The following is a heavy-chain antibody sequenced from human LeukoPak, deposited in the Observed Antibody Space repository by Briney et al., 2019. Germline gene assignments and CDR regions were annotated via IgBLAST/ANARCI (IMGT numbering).Heavy chain of an antibody. V-gene: IGHV3-23*01. CDR3: ANVAAPPTYYYYYYMDV. D-gene: IGHD6-6*01. Sequence: GGSLRLSCAASGFTFSAYAMGWVRQAPGEGLEWVSGISGSGTSTFYADSVKGRFTISRDNSKNTLHLQMDSLRGEDTAVYYCANVAAPPTYYYYYYMDVWGKGTTVTVSS. CDR2: ISGSGTST. J-gene: IGHJ6*03. CDR1: GFTFSAYA.